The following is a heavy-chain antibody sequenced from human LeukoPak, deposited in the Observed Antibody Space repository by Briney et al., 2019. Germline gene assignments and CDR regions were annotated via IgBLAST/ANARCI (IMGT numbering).Heavy chain of an antibody. Sequence: GGSLRLSCAASGFTFSSYGMHWVRQAPGKGLEWVAVISYDGSNKYYADSVKGRFTISRDNPKNTLYLQMNSLRAEDTALYYCARGRTTMIVVDLYFEYWGQGTLVTVSS. CDR2: ISYDGSNK. V-gene: IGHV3-30*03. D-gene: IGHD3-22*01. CDR1: GFTFSSYG. CDR3: ARGRTTMIVVDLYFEY. J-gene: IGHJ4*02.